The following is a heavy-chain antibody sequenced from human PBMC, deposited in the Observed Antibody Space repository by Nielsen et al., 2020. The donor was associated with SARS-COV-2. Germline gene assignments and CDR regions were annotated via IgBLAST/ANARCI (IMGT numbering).Heavy chain of an antibody. J-gene: IGHJ3*02. V-gene: IGHV3-11*01. CDR3: ARDRLTQQLVRHDAFDI. Sequence: GGPLRLSCAASGFTFSDYYMSWIRQAPGKGLEWVSYISSSGSTIYYADSVKGRFTISRDNAKNSLYLQMNSLRAEDTAVYYCARDRLTQQLVRHDAFDIWGQGTMVTVSS. CDR1: GFTFSDYY. D-gene: IGHD6-13*01. CDR2: ISSSGSTI.